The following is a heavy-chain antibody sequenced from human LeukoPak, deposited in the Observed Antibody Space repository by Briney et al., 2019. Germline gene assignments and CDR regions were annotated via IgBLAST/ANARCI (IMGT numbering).Heavy chain of an antibody. J-gene: IGHJ5*02. CDR2: IYHCGST. V-gene: IGHV4-38-2*02. Sequence: SETLSLTCTVSGYSISSGYYWGWIRQPPGMGLEWIGSIYHCGSTYYNPSLKSRVTISVDTSKNQFSLKLSSVTAADTAVYYCARRKQPYAILSGRNWFDPWGQGTLVTVSS. CDR1: GYSISSGYY. CDR3: ARRKQPYAILSGRNWFDP. D-gene: IGHD2-8*01.